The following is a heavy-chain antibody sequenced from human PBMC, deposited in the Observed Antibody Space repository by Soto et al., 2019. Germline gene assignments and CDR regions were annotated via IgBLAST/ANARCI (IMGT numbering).Heavy chain of an antibody. V-gene: IGHV1-69*06. CDR1: GGTFSSYA. CDR3: ARGGVVPAAINYYYAMDV. J-gene: IGHJ6*02. CDR2: IIPIFGTE. Sequence: GASVKVSCKASGGTFSSYAISWVRQAPGQGLEWMGGIIPIFGTENYAKKFRGRVKINADKSTSKAYMELRRRRTEDTAVYYCARGGVVPAAINYYYAMDVWGQGTTVTVS. D-gene: IGHD2-2*02.